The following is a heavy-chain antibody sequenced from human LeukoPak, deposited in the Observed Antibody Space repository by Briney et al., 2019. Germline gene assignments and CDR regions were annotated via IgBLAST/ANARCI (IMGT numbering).Heavy chain of an antibody. D-gene: IGHD4-11*01. V-gene: IGHV4-59*08. J-gene: IGHJ5*01. Sequence: SETPSLTCTVSGGSISGYYWTWIQQLPGKGLEWIGYIYNSGITNYNPSLKSRVTVSVDTSKNQFSLRLTSVTAADTAVYYCARSVPSLDYLFDSWGHGTLVTASS. CDR2: IYNSGIT. CDR3: ARSVPSLDYLFDS. CDR1: GGSISGYY.